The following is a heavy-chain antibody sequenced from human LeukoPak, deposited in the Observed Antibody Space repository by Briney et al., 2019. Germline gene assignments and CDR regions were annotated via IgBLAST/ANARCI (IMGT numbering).Heavy chain of an antibody. Sequence: PGGSLRLSCAASGFTFDDYAMHWVRQAPGKGLEWVSGISWNSGIIGYADSVKGRFTISRDNSKNTLYLQMGSLRAEDMAVYYCARGLLGYCSGGSCQNWFDPWGQGTLVTVSS. CDR1: GFTFDDYA. V-gene: IGHV3-9*03. J-gene: IGHJ5*02. D-gene: IGHD2-15*01. CDR2: ISWNSGII. CDR3: ARGLLGYCSGGSCQNWFDP.